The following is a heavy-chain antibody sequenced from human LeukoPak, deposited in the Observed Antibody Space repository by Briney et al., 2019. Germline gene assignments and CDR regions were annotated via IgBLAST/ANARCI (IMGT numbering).Heavy chain of an antibody. Sequence: GGSLRLSCAASGFTFSSYAMSWVRQAPGKGVEWGSAISGSGGSRYYADSVKGPFTISIHNSNNTLCLQMNSLRAEDTAVYYCAKFTPRDSSDHYWGQGTLVTVSS. CDR3: AKFTPRDSSDHY. D-gene: IGHD3-22*01. J-gene: IGHJ4*02. V-gene: IGHV3-23*01. CDR2: ISGSGGSR. CDR1: GFTFSSYA.